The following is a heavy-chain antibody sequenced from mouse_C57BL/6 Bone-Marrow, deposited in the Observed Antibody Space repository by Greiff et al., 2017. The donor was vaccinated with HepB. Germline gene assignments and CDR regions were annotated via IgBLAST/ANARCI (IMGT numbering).Heavy chain of an antibody. D-gene: IGHD2-2*01. Sequence: QVQLQQPGAELVMPGASVKLSCKASGYTFTSYWMHWVKQRPGQGLEWIGEIDPSDSYTNYNQKFKGKSTLTVDKSSSTAYMQISSLTSEDSAVYYCARGLRRRYYAMDYWGEGTSVTVSS. V-gene: IGHV1-69*01. J-gene: IGHJ4*01. CDR2: IDPSDSYT. CDR1: GYTFTSYW. CDR3: ARGLRRRYYAMDY.